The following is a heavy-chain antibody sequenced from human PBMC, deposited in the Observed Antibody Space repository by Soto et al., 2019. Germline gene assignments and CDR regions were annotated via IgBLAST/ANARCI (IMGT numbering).Heavy chain of an antibody. CDR3: ARGRGYSGYDYDPYYFDY. CDR1: GGSISSGGYY. Sequence: SETLSLTCTVSGGSISSGGYYWSWIRQHPGKGLEWIGYIYYSGSTYYNPSLKSRVTISVDTSKNPFSLKLSSVTAADTAVYYCARGRGYSGYDYDPYYFDYWGQGTLVTVSS. CDR2: IYYSGST. V-gene: IGHV4-31*03. D-gene: IGHD5-12*01. J-gene: IGHJ4*02.